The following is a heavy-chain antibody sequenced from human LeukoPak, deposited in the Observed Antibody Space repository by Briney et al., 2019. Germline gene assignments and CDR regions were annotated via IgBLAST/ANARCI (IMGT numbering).Heavy chain of an antibody. CDR3: ARTDEGDYYDSSGYSDVGDY. J-gene: IGHJ4*02. Sequence: PGRSLRLSCAASGFTFSSYGMHWVRQAPGKGLEWVAVIWYDGSKKYYADSVKGRFTISRDNSKNALYLQMNSLRAEDTAVYYCARTDEGDYYDSSGYSDVGDYWGQGTLVTVSS. CDR1: GFTFSSYG. D-gene: IGHD3-22*01. V-gene: IGHV3-33*01. CDR2: IWYDGSKK.